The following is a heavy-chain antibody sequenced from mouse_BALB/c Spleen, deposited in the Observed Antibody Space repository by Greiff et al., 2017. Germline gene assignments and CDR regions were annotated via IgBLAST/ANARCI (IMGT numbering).Heavy chain of an antibody. V-gene: IGHV1-87*01. CDR2: IYPGDGDT. Sequence: QVQLQESGAELARPGASVKLSCKASGYTFTSYWMQWVKQRPGQGLEWIGAIYPGDGDTRYTQKFKGKATLTADKSSSTAYMQLSSLASEDSAVYYCARDDYTWFAYWGQGTLVTVSA. D-gene: IGHD2-4*01. J-gene: IGHJ3*01. CDR3: ARDDYTWFAY. CDR1: GYTFTSYW.